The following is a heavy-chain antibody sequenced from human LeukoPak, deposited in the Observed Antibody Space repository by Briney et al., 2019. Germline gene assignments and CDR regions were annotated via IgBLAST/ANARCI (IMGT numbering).Heavy chain of an antibody. J-gene: IGHJ3*02. CDR1: GYTFTGYY. CDR2: INPNSGGT. D-gene: IGHD4-23*01. Sequence: ASVTVSCKASGYTFTGYYMHWVRQAPGQGLEWMGRINPNSGGTSYAQKFQGRVTMTRDTSTSTVYMELSSLRSEDTAVYYCARGSVVTQNDAFDIWGQGTMVTVSS. V-gene: IGHV1-2*06. CDR3: ARGSVVTQNDAFDI.